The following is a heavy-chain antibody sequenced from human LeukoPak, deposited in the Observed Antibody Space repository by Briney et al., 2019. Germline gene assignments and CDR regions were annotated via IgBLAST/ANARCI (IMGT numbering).Heavy chain of an antibody. J-gene: IGHJ4*02. D-gene: IGHD3-10*01. CDR1: GGSIGSSY. V-gene: IGHV4-59*08. CDR3: ARHSYYHTLDY. Sequence: SETLSLTCTVSGGSIGSSYWSWIRQPPGKGLEWLGYIYFSGSTDYNPSLKSRVTISVDTSKNQFSLKLSSVTAADTAVYYCARHSYYHTLDYWGQGTLVTVSS. CDR2: IYFSGST.